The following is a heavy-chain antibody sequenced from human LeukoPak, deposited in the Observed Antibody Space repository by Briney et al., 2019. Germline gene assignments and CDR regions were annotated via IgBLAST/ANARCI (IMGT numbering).Heavy chain of an antibody. CDR2: IYYSGST. V-gene: IGHV4-59*01. Sequence: PSETLSLTCTVSGGSISNYYWSWIRQPPGKGLEWIGYIYYSGSTKYNPSLKSRVTISVDTSKNQFSLKLSSVTAADTAVYYCARTTEGGYTYDYFYYYYMDVWGKGTTVTISS. J-gene: IGHJ6*03. CDR1: GGSISNYY. D-gene: IGHD5-18*01. CDR3: ARTTEGGYTYDYFYYYYMDV.